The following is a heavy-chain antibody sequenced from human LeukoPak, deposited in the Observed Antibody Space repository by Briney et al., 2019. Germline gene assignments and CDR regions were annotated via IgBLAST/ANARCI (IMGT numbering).Heavy chain of an antibody. CDR3: AKGDCSSGTCSPFDY. CDR1: GFTFSSYG. V-gene: IGHV3-30*18. CDR2: ISYDGGSK. D-gene: IGHD2-15*01. J-gene: IGHJ4*02. Sequence: GGSLRLSCAASGFTFSSYGMHWVRQAPGKGLEWVAVISYDGGSKYYADSVKGRFTISRDNSKNTLYLQMNSLRPEDTAVYYCAKGDCSSGTCSPFDYWGQGTLVTVSS.